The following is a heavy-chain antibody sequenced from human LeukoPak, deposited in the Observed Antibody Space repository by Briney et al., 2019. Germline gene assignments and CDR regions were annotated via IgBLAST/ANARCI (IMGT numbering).Heavy chain of an antibody. CDR3: ARGDVLRFLELDY. CDR1: GYTFTGYY. CDR2: INPNSGGT. Sequence: ASVKVSCKASGYTFTGYYMHWVRQAPGQGLEWTGWINPNSGGTNYAQKFQGRVTMTRDTSISTAYMELSRLRSDDTAVYYCARGDVLRFLELDYWGQGTLATVSS. J-gene: IGHJ4*02. D-gene: IGHD3-3*01. V-gene: IGHV1-2*02.